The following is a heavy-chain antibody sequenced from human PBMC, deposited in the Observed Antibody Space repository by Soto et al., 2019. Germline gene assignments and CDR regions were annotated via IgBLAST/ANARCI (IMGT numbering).Heavy chain of an antibody. CDR3: ARAVSHFYHYYYMDV. CDR1: GYTFTTYD. J-gene: IGHJ6*03. Sequence: QVQLVQSGAEVKKPGASVKVSCKASGYTFTTYDISWVRQAPGQGLEWMGWISAFNGNTNYAQKLQGRVTMTTDTSKSTAYMELRSLRSDDTAVYYCARAVSHFYHYYYMDVWGKGTTVTVSS. D-gene: IGHD2-8*01. CDR2: ISAFNGNT. V-gene: IGHV1-18*01.